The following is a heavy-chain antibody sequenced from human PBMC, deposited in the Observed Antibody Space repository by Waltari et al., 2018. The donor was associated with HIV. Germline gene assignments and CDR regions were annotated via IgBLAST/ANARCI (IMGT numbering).Heavy chain of an antibody. CDR3: ASARETMGVDFDS. CDR2: AIPMFGTA. Sequence: QAQLVQPGAEVKKTGSSVKVSCKASRGGCVSHTFNWVRQAPGQGLEWMGRAIPMFGTANYARKFQGRVTMTADKSTTTAYMELNGLRIDDTAVYYCASARETMGVDFDSWGQGTLVTVS. CDR1: RGGCVSHT. D-gene: IGHD3-10*01. V-gene: IGHV1-69*08. J-gene: IGHJ5*01.